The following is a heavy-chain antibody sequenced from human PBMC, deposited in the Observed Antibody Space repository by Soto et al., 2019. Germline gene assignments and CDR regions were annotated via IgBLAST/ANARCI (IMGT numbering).Heavy chain of an antibody. CDR1: GESIRSSSYY. J-gene: IGHJ2*01. CDR3: ARTSLYHSLTYCYFDL. CDR2: IYSSGTT. D-gene: IGHD2-2*01. Sequence: QLQLQESGPGLVKPSETLSLTCIVSGESIRSSSYYWVWIRQPPGQGLEWIGSIYSSGTTYYNPSLESPVTISIGTSNNRSSLKVIALTPADTPVYYCARTSLYHSLTYCYFDLWGRGTL. V-gene: IGHV4-39*01.